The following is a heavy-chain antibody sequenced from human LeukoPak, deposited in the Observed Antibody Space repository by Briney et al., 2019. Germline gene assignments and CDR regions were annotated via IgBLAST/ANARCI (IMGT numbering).Heavy chain of an antibody. J-gene: IGHJ4*02. CDR3: ARRNYVWGSYRNFDY. V-gene: IGHV4-39*07. Sequence: SETLSLTCTVSGGSISSSSYYWVWIRQPPGKGLEWIGSIYYSGSTYYNPSLKSRVTISVDTSKNQFSLKLSSVTAADTAVYYCARRNYVWGSYRNFDYWGQGTLVTVSS. D-gene: IGHD3-16*02. CDR2: IYYSGST. CDR1: GGSISSSSYY.